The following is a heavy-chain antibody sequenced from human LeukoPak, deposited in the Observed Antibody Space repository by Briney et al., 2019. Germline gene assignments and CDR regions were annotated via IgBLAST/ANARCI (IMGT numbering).Heavy chain of an antibody. CDR1: GFTFSRCA. Sequence: PGGSLRLSCAASGFTFSRCAMSWVRQAPGKGLDWVSAISGTGGSTYYAESVKGRFTISRDNSKNTLYLQMNRLRDEDTAVYSCAKGGGYYGDDLNNWFDPWGQGTLVTVSS. D-gene: IGHD4-17*01. CDR3: AKGGGYYGDDLNNWFDP. CDR2: ISGTGGST. J-gene: IGHJ5*02. V-gene: IGHV3-23*01.